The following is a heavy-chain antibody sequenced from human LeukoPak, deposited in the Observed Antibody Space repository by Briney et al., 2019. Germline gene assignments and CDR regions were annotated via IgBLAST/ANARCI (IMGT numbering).Heavy chain of an antibody. CDR2: ISSSSSYI. CDR1: GFTFSSYS. Sequence: GGSLRLSCAASGFTFSSYSMNWVRQAPGKGLEWVSSISSSSSYIYYADSVKGRFTISRDNSQNTLFLQMNSLRADDTAIYYCAKGVGDYYDFWGRGTLVTVSS. V-gene: IGHV3-21*04. J-gene: IGHJ4*02. D-gene: IGHD4-17*01. CDR3: AKGVGDYYDF.